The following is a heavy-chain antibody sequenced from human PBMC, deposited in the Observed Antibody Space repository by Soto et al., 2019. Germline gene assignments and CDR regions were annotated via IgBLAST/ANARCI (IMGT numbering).Heavy chain of an antibody. V-gene: IGHV3-23*01. CDR2: ISGSGGST. D-gene: IGHD3-10*01. Sequence: PGGSLRLSCAASGFTFSSYAMSLVRQAPGKGLEWVSAISGSGGSTYYADSVKGRFTISRDNSKNTLYLQMNSLRAEDTAVYYCAKDFHSQPYGSGPGYWGQGTLVTVSS. CDR3: AKDFHSQPYGSGPGY. J-gene: IGHJ4*02. CDR1: GFTFSSYA.